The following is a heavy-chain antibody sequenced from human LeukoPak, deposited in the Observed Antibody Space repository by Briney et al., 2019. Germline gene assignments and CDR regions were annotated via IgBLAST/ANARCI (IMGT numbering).Heavy chain of an antibody. CDR1: GYTFTGYC. CDR2: INPNSGGT. J-gene: IGHJ4*02. Sequence: GASVKVSCKASGYTFTGYCMHWVRQAPGQGLEWMVWINPNSGGTNYAQKFQGRVTMTRDTSISTAYMELSRLRSDDTAVYYCASSRRMSGYDSAPLSKFDYWGQGTLVTVSS. D-gene: IGHD5-12*01. CDR3: ASSRRMSGYDSAPLSKFDY. V-gene: IGHV1-2*02.